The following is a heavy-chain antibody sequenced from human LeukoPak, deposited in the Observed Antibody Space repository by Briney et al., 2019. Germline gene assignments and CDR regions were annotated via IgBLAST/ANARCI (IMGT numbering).Heavy chain of an antibody. CDR3: AKGGGAATFDF. D-gene: IGHD1-26*01. V-gene: IGHV3-74*01. J-gene: IGHJ4*02. CDR2: INSDGSST. Sequence: GGSLRLSCAVSGFTFSSYWMHWVRQAPGKGLVWVSRINSDGSSTNYADSVRGRFTISRDNAKNTLFLQMNSLRAEDTAIYYCAKGGGAATFDFWGQGILVVVSS. CDR1: GFTFSSYW.